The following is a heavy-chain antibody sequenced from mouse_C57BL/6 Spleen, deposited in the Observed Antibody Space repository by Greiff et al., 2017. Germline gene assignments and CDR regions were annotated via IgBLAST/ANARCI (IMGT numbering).Heavy chain of an antibody. CDR2: LDPSDSDT. V-gene: IGHV1-52*01. CDR1: GYTFTSYW. CDR3: DSKRHFYGIYYFDY. Sequence: QVQLQQPGAELVRPGSSVKLSCKASGYTFTSYWMHWVKQRPIPGLEWIGNLDPSDSDTHYNQKFKDKATLTVDKSSSSAYMQLRSLTSEDSAVYCYDSKRHFYGIYYFDYWGQGTTLTVSS. J-gene: IGHJ2*01. D-gene: IGHD2-5*01.